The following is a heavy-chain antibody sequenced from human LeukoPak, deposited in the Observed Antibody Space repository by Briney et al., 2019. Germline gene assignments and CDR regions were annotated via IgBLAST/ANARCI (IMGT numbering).Heavy chain of an antibody. D-gene: IGHD7-27*01. CDR1: GFTFSTNS. CDR3: ARDTNWGFDY. CDR2: ITSTSSAK. Sequence: GESLKISCAASGFTFSTNSMNWVRQAPGKGLEWISYITSTSSAKYYADSVKGRFTISRDNAKNLLYLQMNSLRDEDTALYYCARDTNWGFDYWGQGTLVTVSS. J-gene: IGHJ4*02. V-gene: IGHV3-48*02.